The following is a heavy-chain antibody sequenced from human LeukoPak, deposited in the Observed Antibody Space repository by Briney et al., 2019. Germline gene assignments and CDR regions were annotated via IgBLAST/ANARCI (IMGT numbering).Heavy chain of an antibody. J-gene: IGHJ6*03. CDR3: ARGRVSSSTWYSTYYYYFYMDV. D-gene: IGHD1-1*01. CDR1: DDSIAMYY. V-gene: IGHV4-59*01. Sequence: SETLSLTCSVSDDSIAMYYWTWIRQPPGKGLEWTGYVDHTGSTNFNPSLNGRVSISRDTTKNLFSLRLRSVTAADTAVYFCARGRVSSSTWYSTYYYYFYMDVWGKGTTVTVSS. CDR2: VDHTGST.